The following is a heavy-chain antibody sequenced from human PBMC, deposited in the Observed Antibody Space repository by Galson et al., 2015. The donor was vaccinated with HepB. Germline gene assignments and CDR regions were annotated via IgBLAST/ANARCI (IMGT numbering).Heavy chain of an antibody. J-gene: IGHJ6*03. CDR2: IIPIFGTA. CDR1: GGTFSSYA. V-gene: IGHV1-69*13. CDR3: ARVSDFWSGYYAYYYYYMDV. D-gene: IGHD3-3*01. Sequence: SVKVSCKASGGTFSSYAISWVRQAPGQGLEWMGGIIPIFGTANYAQKFQGRVTITADESTSTAYMELSSLRSEDTAVYYCARVSDFWSGYYAYYYYYMDVWGKGTTVTVSS.